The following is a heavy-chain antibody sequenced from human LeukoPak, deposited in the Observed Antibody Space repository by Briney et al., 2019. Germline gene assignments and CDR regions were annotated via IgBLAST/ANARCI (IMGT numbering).Heavy chain of an antibody. Sequence: GASVKVSCKASGGPFNNYAISWVRQAPGQGLEWMGGIIPMFDSENYAQKFQGRVTITADKSTSTAYMELSSLRSEDTAVYYCASRYYDYVWGSYEASGLDYWGQGTLVTVSS. CDR1: GGPFNNYA. CDR2: IIPMFDSE. CDR3: ASRYYDYVWGSYEASGLDY. V-gene: IGHV1-69*06. J-gene: IGHJ4*02. D-gene: IGHD3-16*01.